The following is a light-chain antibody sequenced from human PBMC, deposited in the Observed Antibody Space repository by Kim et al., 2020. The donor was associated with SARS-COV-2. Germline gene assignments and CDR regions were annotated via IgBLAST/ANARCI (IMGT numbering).Light chain of an antibody. CDR2: DVN. J-gene: IGLJ3*02. Sequence: GQSVTISCTGTSSDVATYNLVSWYQRRPGKAPKLMIYDVNKRPSGVPDRFSGSNSGNTASLTISGLQAEDEADYYCCSYAGSYTWVFDGGTKLTVL. CDR3: CSYAGSYTWV. V-gene: IGLV2-11*01. CDR1: SSDVATYNL.